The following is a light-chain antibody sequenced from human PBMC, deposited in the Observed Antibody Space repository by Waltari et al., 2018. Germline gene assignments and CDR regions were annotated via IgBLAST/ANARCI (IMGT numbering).Light chain of an antibody. Sequence: QSALTQPPSASGSPGQSVTISCSGSSSDVGGYNYVSWYQQHPGKAPRLMVYEVNKRPAGVPDRLSGSKSGTTASRTVSGRQVEDEADYYCSSYGGTNILVFGGGTKLTV. CDR3: SSYGGTNILV. J-gene: IGLJ2*01. V-gene: IGLV2-8*01. CDR2: EVN. CDR1: SSDVGGYNY.